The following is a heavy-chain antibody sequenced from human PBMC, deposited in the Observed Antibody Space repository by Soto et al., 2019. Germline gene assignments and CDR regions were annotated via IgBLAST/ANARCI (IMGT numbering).Heavy chain of an antibody. CDR3: ARDGAGSGWFY. Sequence: EVQLVESGGGLVQPGGSLRLSCAASGFTFSTYWMSWVRQAPGKGLEWVANINERGSEEHYVASVKGRFTISRDNAKTLLYLQLTSLRAEDTAVYYCARDGAGSGWFYWGQGTPVTVSS. CDR1: GFTFSTYW. CDR2: INERGSEE. V-gene: IGHV3-7*03. J-gene: IGHJ4*02. D-gene: IGHD6-19*01.